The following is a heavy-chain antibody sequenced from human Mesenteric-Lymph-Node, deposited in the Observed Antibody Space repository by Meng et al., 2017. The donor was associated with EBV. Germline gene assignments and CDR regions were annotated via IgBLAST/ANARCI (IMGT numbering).Heavy chain of an antibody. CDR2: IYHSGST. D-gene: IGHD4-17*01. V-gene: IGHV4-4*02. J-gene: IGHJ5*02. CDR3: ARAPLYGDNDWFNP. Sequence: QEQLQGSGPGLVKPSGTLSLTCVGSGGAISSSYWWIWVRQPPWKGLEWIGEIYHSGSTNYNPSLKSRVTISLDKSKNQFSLKLSSVTAADTAVYYCARAPLYGDNDWFNPWGQGTLVTVSS. CDR1: GGAISSSYW.